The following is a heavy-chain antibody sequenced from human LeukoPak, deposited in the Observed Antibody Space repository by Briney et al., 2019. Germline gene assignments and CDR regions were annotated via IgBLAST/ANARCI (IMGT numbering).Heavy chain of an antibody. D-gene: IGHD3-22*01. Sequence: PSETLSLTCTVSGGSINTYYWSWIRQPPGKGLEWIGYIYYSGNTDYNPSLKSRVTISVDTSKNQFSLKLSSVTAADTAVYYGAILGHYYDTWGQGTLVTVSS. V-gene: IGHV4-59*01. CDR1: GGSINTYY. CDR2: IYYSGNT. CDR3: AILGHYYDT. J-gene: IGHJ5*02.